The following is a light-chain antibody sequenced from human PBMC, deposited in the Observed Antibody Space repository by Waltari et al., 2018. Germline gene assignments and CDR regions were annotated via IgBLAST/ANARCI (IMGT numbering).Light chain of an antibody. CDR2: AAS. V-gene: IGKV1-33*01. CDR1: QHIYNY. J-gene: IGKJ2*01. Sequence: EIQMTQSPSSLSASVGDRVTITCQARQHIYNYLNWYQQQPGKGPKLLIYAASNLQTGVRSRCSGGGSETDFTFVISKLQPEDIATYYCQQYEGLPRAFGQETKLEMK. CDR3: QQYEGLPRA.